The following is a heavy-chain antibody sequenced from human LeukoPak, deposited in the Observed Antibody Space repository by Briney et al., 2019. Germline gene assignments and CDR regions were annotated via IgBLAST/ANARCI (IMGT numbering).Heavy chain of an antibody. Sequence: SSETLTLTCTVSGGSISSYYWSWSRQPPGKGLEWIGYIYYSGSTSYNPSLKSRVTISVDTSKNQFSLKLSSVTAADTAVYYCAGVVDCSSTSCYSGYYYYGMDVWGQGTTVTVSS. D-gene: IGHD2-2*01. CDR2: IYYSGST. V-gene: IGHV4-59*01. J-gene: IGHJ6*02. CDR1: GGSISSYY. CDR3: AGVVDCSSTSCYSGYYYYGMDV.